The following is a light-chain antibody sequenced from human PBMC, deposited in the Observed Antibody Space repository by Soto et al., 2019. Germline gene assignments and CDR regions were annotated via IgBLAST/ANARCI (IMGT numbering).Light chain of an antibody. CDR3: QQIYSAPLT. Sequence: DIQMTQSPSSLSASVGDRVTITCRASQSITTYVNWYRQKPGKAPKLLIYAASSLQSGVPSRFSGSGSETEFTLSISSLQPEDFATYFCQQIYSAPLTFGGGTKVEI. CDR2: AAS. CDR1: QSITTY. V-gene: IGKV1-39*01. J-gene: IGKJ4*01.